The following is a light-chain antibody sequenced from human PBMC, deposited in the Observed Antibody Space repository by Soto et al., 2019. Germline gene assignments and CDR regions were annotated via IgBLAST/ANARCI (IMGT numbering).Light chain of an antibody. CDR3: ATWDGSLPGEV. CDR1: SSNLGAGYD. V-gene: IGLV1-40*01. J-gene: IGLJ2*01. Sequence: QAVVTQPPSVSGAPGQRVTISCTGNSSNLGAGYDVHWYQQLPGAAPKLVIFGNRNRPSGVPERFSGSKSGTSASLAITGLQAEDEADYYCATWDGSLPGEVFGGGTKLTVL. CDR2: GNR.